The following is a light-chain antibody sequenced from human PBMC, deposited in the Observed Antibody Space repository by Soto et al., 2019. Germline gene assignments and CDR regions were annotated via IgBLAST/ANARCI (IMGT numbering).Light chain of an antibody. CDR3: SSYSRATDTVM. J-gene: IGLJ3*02. CDR1: SSDVGAYNY. V-gene: IGLV2-14*03. Sequence: QSALTQPASVSGSPGQSITISCTGTSSDVGAYNYVSWYQQHPARAPKLMIFDVTNRPSGVSDRFSGSKSGNTASLTISGLQAEDEGDYFCSSYSRATDTVMFGGGTKLTVL. CDR2: DVT.